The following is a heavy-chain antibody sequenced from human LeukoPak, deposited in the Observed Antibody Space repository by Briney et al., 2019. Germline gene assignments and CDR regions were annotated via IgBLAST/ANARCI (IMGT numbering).Heavy chain of an antibody. J-gene: IGHJ5*02. Sequence: GGSLRLSCAASGFTFSSYAMSWVRQAPGKGLEWVSAISGSGGSTYYGDSVKGRFTISRDNSKNTLYLQMNSLRAEDTAVYYCAKDRGGLAVAWGFDPWGQGTLVTVSS. CDR2: ISGSGGST. CDR1: GFTFSSYA. CDR3: AKDRGGLAVAWGFDP. D-gene: IGHD6-19*01. V-gene: IGHV3-23*01.